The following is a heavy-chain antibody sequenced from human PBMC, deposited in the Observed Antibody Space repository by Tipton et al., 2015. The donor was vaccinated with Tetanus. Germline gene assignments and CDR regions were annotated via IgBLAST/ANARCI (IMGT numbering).Heavy chain of an antibody. D-gene: IGHD6-13*01. V-gene: IGHV4-59*08. CDR2: VYSSGST. CDR3: ARGWGSSWFYV. CDR1: GGSISNYY. Sequence: TLSLTCTVSGGSISNYYWSWIRQPPGTGLEWIGYVYSSGSTNYNPSLKRRVTISVDTSKNQFSLSLSSVIAADTAVYYCARGWGSSWFYVWGQGTMVIVSS. J-gene: IGHJ3*01.